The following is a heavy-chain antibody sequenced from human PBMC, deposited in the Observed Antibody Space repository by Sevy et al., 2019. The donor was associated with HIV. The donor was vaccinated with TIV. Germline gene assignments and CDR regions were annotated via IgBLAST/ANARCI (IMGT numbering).Heavy chain of an antibody. Sequence: SETLSLTCTVYGNFFSGYYWTWLRQLPGKGLEWIGEINHSGGTNYNPFLKSRVTISVDTSNYQVSLKVTSVTVADTGIYYCARGRPYASMVVTVNPWFDPWGQGTPVTVSS. CDR3: ARGRPYASMVVTVNPWFDP. V-gene: IGHV4-34*01. CDR2: INHSGGT. CDR1: GNFFSGYY. J-gene: IGHJ5*02. D-gene: IGHD3-10*01.